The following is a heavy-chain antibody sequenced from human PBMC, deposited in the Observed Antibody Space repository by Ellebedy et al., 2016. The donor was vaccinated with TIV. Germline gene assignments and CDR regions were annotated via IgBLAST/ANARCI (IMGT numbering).Heavy chain of an antibody. D-gene: IGHD3-10*01. Sequence: SETLSLTXAVYGGSFSGYYWSWIRQPPGKGLEWIGEINHSGSTNYNPSLKSRVTISVDTSKNQFSLKLNSVTPEDTAVYYCAREVTMVRGEREFGYWGQGTLVTVSS. CDR2: INHSGST. CDR3: AREVTMVRGEREFGY. J-gene: IGHJ4*02. V-gene: IGHV4-34*01. CDR1: GGSFSGYY.